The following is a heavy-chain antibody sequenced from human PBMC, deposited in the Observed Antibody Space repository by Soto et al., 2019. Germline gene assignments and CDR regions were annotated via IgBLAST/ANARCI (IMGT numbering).Heavy chain of an antibody. CDR3: ARGSTWQGRDWFDP. J-gene: IGHJ5*02. CDR2: VSFCGSK. D-gene: IGHD6-13*01. V-gene: IGHV4-39*01. CDR1: GDSVSNSGYY. Sequence: QLLLQESGPGLVKPSATLSLTCTVSGDSVSNSGYYWGWIRQSPGKRQEWIGSVSFCGSKYYNPSLRSRVTFSVDTSKSLISLKLRSVTAADTAVYYCARGSTWQGRDWFDPWGQGTLVTVSS.